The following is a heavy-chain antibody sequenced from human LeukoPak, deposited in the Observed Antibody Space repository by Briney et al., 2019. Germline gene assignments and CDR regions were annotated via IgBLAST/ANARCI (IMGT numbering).Heavy chain of an antibody. D-gene: IGHD3-3*01. CDR3: ARRGYYTNHIDY. V-gene: IGHV4-38-2*02. Sequence: SETLSLTCTVSGYSISSGYYWGWIRQPPGKGLEWIGSIYYSGSTYYNPSLKSRVTISVDTSKNQFSLKLSSVTAADTAVYYCARRGYYTNHIDYWGQGTLVTVSS. CDR1: GYSISSGYY. J-gene: IGHJ4*02. CDR2: IYYSGST.